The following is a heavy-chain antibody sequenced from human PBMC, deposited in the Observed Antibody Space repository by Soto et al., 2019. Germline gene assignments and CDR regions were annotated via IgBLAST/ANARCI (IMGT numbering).Heavy chain of an antibody. J-gene: IGHJ5*01. V-gene: IGHV4-31*03. CDR1: GASISSGGFY. Sequence: QVQLQESGPGLVQPSQTLSLTCTVSGASISSGGFYWSWIRQFPGKGLEWIGYIDYRGRTFYNPSLKSRATISRDTSKSQFSLNVNSVTAADTAVFYCARVSAAGTRWFYSWGQVTLVTVSS. CDR2: IDYRGRT. CDR3: ARVSAAGTRWFYS. D-gene: IGHD6-13*01.